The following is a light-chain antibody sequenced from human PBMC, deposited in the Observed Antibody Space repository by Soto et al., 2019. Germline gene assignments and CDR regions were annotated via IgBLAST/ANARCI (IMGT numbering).Light chain of an antibody. CDR3: QQYNTYWT. CDR1: QSISNW. V-gene: IGKV1-5*03. J-gene: IGKJ1*01. CDR2: KAS. Sequence: DIQMTQSPSTLSASVGDRVTITCRASQSISNWLAWYQQKPGKAPKLLIYKASNLESGVPSRFNGSRSGTDFTLTISSLQPDDFASYYCQQYNTYWTFGQGTKVEIK.